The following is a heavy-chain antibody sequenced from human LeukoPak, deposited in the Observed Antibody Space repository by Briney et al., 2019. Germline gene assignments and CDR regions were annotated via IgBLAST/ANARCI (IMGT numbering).Heavy chain of an antibody. V-gene: IGHV1-8*03. J-gene: IGHJ4*02. CDR3: ARAFGTYGDYDYFDY. Sequence: GASVKVSCKASGYTFTSYDINWGRQATGQGLEWMGWMNPNSGNTGYAQNFQGRVTFTRNTSISTTYMELSSLTSEDTAVYYCARAFGTYGDYDYFDYWGQGTLVTVSS. CDR1: GYTFTSYD. CDR2: MNPNSGNT. D-gene: IGHD4-17*01.